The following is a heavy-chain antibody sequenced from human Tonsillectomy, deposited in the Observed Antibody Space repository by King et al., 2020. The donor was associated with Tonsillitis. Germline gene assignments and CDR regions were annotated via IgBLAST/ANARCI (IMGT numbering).Heavy chain of an antibody. Sequence: QLVQSGGGLVQPGGSLRLSCAASGFTFSSYDMHWVRQATGKGLEWVSAIGPAGDTDYPGSVKGRFTISRENAKNSLYLQMNSLRAGDTAVYYCARGGDGYNSGAFDIWGQGTMVTVSS. CDR2: IGPAGDT. V-gene: IGHV3-13*04. CDR3: ARGGDGYNSGAFDI. D-gene: IGHD5-24*01. J-gene: IGHJ3*02. CDR1: GFTFSSYD.